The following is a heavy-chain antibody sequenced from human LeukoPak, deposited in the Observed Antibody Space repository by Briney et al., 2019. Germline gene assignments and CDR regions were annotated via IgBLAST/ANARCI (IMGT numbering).Heavy chain of an antibody. Sequence: SETLSLTCTVSGGSISSGGYYWGWLRQPPGLGLEWIGSFSYSGSSYYNPSLKSRVTISVDTSKNQFSLKLSSVTAADTAVYYCARKSGWYPFDYWGQGTLVTVSS. J-gene: IGHJ4*02. CDR1: GGSISSGGYY. D-gene: IGHD6-19*01. CDR3: ARKSGWYPFDY. CDR2: FSYSGSS. V-gene: IGHV4-39*01.